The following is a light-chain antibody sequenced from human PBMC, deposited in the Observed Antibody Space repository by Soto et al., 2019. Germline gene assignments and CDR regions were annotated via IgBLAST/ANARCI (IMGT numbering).Light chain of an antibody. Sequence: EIVMTQSPATLSVSPGERATLSCRASQNIGSNLAWYQQKPGQAPRLLFYGPSTRATGIPDRFSGGGSGTEVTLTISRLQSDDFAVYYCQHYNEWHPGVTFGPGTKVDL. CDR1: QNIGSN. J-gene: IGKJ3*01. V-gene: IGKV3-15*01. CDR3: QHYNEWHPGVT. CDR2: GPS.